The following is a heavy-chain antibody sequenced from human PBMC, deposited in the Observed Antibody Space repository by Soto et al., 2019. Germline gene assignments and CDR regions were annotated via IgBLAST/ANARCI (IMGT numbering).Heavy chain of an antibody. CDR1: GFTFSSYA. Sequence: GGSLRLSCAASGFTFSSYAMSWVRQAPGKGLEWVSAISGSGGSTYYADSVKGRFTISRDNSKNTLYLQMNSLRAEDTAVYYCAKSSGDSGYDLGRDYYYYGMDVWGQGTTVTVSS. D-gene: IGHD5-12*01. J-gene: IGHJ6*02. CDR3: AKSSGDSGYDLGRDYYYYGMDV. V-gene: IGHV3-23*01. CDR2: ISGSGGST.